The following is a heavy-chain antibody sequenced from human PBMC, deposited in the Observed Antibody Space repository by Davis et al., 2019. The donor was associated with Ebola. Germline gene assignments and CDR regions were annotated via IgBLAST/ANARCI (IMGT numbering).Heavy chain of an antibody. CDR2: AYSSGSM. V-gene: IGHV4-39*01. J-gene: IGHJ4*02. D-gene: IGHD2/OR15-2a*01. CDR3: ARHSRKGGFDY. Sequence: WVRQPPGKGLEWVGSAYSSGSMYHNPSLRGRVTIFVDTSKNQFSLRLISVTAADTAVYYCARHSRKGGFDYWGQGTLVTVSS.